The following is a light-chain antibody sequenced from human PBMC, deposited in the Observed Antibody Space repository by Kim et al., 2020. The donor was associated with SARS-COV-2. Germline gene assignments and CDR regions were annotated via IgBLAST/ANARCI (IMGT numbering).Light chain of an antibody. Sequence: SASVGDRIIITCRASQNIGRSLNWYQQKPGKAPRLLIYAASSLQSGVPTRFSGSGSGTDLTLSISSLQPEDFATYYCQQSFGSTRTFGQGTKLEI. CDR1: QNIGRS. CDR2: AAS. J-gene: IGKJ2*01. V-gene: IGKV1-39*01. CDR3: QQSFGSTRT.